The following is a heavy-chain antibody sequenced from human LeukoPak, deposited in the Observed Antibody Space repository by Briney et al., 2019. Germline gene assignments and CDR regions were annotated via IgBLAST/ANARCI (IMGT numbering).Heavy chain of an antibody. CDR2: ISDSGSTI. Sequence: GGSLRLSCAASGFIFSDHYMSWIRQAPGKGLEWISYISDSGSTIYYADSVKGRFTISRDNAKKSLFLQMNRLRADDTAVYYCARDHDSLDYWGQGTLVTVSS. D-gene: IGHD2-15*01. CDR3: ARDHDSLDY. V-gene: IGHV3-11*01. CDR1: GFIFSDHY. J-gene: IGHJ4*02.